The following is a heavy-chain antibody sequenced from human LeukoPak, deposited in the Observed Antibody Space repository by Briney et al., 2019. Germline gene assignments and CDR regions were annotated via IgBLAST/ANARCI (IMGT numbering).Heavy chain of an antibody. D-gene: IGHD3-22*01. CDR2: IRYDGSNK. J-gene: IGHJ6*03. CDR3: ARDLTYYDSSGASGDYYYYMDV. CDR1: GFTFSSYG. Sequence: GGSLRLSCAASGFTFSSYGMHWVRQAPGKGLEWVAFIRYDGSNKYYADSVKGRFTISRDNAKNSLYLQMNSLRAEDTAVYYCARDLTYYDSSGASGDYYYYMDVWGKGTTVTVSS. V-gene: IGHV3-30*02.